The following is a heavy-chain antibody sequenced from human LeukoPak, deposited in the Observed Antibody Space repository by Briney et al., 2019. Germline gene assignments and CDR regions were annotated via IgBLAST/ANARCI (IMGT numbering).Heavy chain of an antibody. Sequence: ASVKVSCKASGYTFTGYYMHWVRQAPGQGLEWMGWINPNSGGTNYAQKFQGRVTMTRDTSISTAYMELRRLRSDDTAVYYCARDASLRSAFLHYYYYMDVWGKGTTVTVSS. J-gene: IGHJ6*03. CDR3: ARDASLRSAFLHYYYYMDV. D-gene: IGHD3-3*01. CDR1: GYTFTGYY. V-gene: IGHV1-2*02. CDR2: INPNSGGT.